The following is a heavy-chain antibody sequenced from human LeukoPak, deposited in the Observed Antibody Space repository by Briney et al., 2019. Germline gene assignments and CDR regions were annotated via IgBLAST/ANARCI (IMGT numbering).Heavy chain of an antibody. CDR2: INSDGSGT. D-gene: IGHD6-19*01. CDR3: ARWNGSGPFDY. CDR1: GFTFSGFR. V-gene: IGHV3-74*01. J-gene: IGHJ4*02. Sequence: PGGSLRLSCAASGFTFSGFRMHWVRQAPGKGLVWVSRINSDGSGTTYADSVKGRFTISRDNANNTLYLQMNSLRAEDTAVYYCARWNGSGPFDYWGQGTLVTVSS.